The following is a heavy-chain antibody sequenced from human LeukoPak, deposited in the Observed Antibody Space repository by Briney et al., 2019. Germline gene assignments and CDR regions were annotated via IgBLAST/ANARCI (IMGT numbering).Heavy chain of an antibody. CDR1: GGTFSSYA. CDR2: INTHSGAT. D-gene: IGHD1-26*01. CDR3: ARGPIGGLRKGFDI. Sequence: ASVNVSCKASGGTFSSYAISWVRQAPGQGLEWMGWINTHSGATNYAQHFQGRVTMTTDTSVTTAYMDLDGLKSDDAAVYFCARGPIGGLRKGFDIWGQGTLVTVSS. V-gene: IGHV1-2*02. J-gene: IGHJ4*02.